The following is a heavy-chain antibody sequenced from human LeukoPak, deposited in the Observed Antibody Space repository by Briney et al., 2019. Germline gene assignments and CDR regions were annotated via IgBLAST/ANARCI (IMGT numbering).Heavy chain of an antibody. J-gene: IGHJ3*02. D-gene: IGHD5/OR15-5a*01. CDR2: IKTDGSST. Sequence: GGSLRLSCAASGFTFSSYWMHWVRQAPGKGLVWVSRIKTDGSSTDYADSVKGRFTISRDNAKNTMYLQMNSLRAEATAVYYCARGVSGTGPDIWGLGTMVTVSS. CDR3: ARGVSGTGPDI. V-gene: IGHV3-74*01. CDR1: GFTFSSYW.